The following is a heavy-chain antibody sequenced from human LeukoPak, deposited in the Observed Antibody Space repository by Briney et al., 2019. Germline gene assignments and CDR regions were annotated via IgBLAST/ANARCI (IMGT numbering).Heavy chain of an antibody. Sequence: ASVKVSCKASGYTFTSYGISWVRQAPGQGLEWMGWISAYNGNTNYAQKLQGRVTMPTDTSTSTAYMELRSLRSDDTAVYYCARAPYCGGDCSMGWFDPWGQGTLVTVSS. CDR2: ISAYNGNT. D-gene: IGHD2-21*02. CDR1: GYTFTSYG. CDR3: ARAPYCGGDCSMGWFDP. V-gene: IGHV1-18*01. J-gene: IGHJ5*02.